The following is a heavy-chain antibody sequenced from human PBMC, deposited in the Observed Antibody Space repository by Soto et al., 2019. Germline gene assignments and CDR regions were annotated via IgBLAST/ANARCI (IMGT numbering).Heavy chain of an antibody. CDR1: GGSISSYY. CDR3: ARHRGTGEDSTYFDY. Sequence: SETLSLTCTVSGGSISSYYWSWIRQPPGKGLEWIGYIYYSGSTNYNPSLKSRVTISVDTSKNQFSLKLSSVTAADTAVYYCARHRGTGEDSTYFDYWGQGTLVTVSS. J-gene: IGHJ4*02. CDR2: IYYSGST. D-gene: IGHD7-27*01. V-gene: IGHV4-59*08.